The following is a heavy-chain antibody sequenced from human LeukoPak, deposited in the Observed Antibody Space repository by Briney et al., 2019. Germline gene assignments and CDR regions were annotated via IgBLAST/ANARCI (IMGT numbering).Heavy chain of an antibody. D-gene: IGHD5-24*01. CDR1: GFTFGNYW. CDR3: TRVGYIDEGIDY. J-gene: IGHJ4*02. CDR2: IKLDGSEK. V-gene: IGHV3-7*04. Sequence: GGSLRLSCVASGFTFGNYWMSWVRQAPGKGLEWVANIKLDGSEKNYVDSVKGRFTISRNNAKNSLYLQMNSLRAEDTAIYYCTRVGYIDEGIDYWGQGTLVTVSS.